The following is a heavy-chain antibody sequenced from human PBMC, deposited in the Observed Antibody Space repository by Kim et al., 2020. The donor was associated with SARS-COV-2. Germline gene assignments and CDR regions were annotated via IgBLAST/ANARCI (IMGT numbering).Heavy chain of an antibody. CDR2: IVPEFDGK. J-gene: IGHJ6*03. CDR1: GGTFSTHG. CDR3: ARTMMATMRPYMDV. V-gene: IGHV1-69*13. D-gene: IGHD5-12*01. Sequence: SVKVSCKLSGGTFSTHGISWVRQGPGRGLEWMGGIVPEFDGKTYAQKFEGRLTVTADGSTTTAYMELKNLRSDDTAVYYCARTMMATMRPYMDVWGEGT.